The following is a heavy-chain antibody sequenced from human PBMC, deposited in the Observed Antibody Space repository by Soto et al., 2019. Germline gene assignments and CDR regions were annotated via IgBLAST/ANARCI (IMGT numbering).Heavy chain of an antibody. Sequence: PGGSLRLSCAASGFTFSGYGMSWVRQAPGEGLEWVSAISRNGGSTNYADSVKGRFTISRDNSKNTLYLQMDSLRAEDTAVYYCAKGAFTGTTADAVDVWGQGTMVTVSS. V-gene: IGHV3-23*01. CDR1: GFTFSGYG. D-gene: IGHD1-7*01. J-gene: IGHJ3*01. CDR3: AKGAFTGTTADAVDV. CDR2: ISRNGGST.